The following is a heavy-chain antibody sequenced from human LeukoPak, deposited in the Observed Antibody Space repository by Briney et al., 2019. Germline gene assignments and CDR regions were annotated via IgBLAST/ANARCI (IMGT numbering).Heavy chain of an antibody. CDR3: AGYDSSGFYYYGMDV. Sequence: GGSLRLSCAASGFTFSRYAMSWVRQAPGKGLEWVSAISGSGGSTYYADSVKGRFTISRDNSKNTLYLQMNSLRAEDTAVYYCAGYDSSGFYYYGMDVWGQGTTVTVSS. D-gene: IGHD3-22*01. J-gene: IGHJ6*02. V-gene: IGHV3-23*01. CDR1: GFTFSRYA. CDR2: ISGSGGST.